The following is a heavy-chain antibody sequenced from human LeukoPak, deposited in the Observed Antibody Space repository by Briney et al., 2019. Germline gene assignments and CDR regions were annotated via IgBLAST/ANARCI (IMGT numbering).Heavy chain of an antibody. J-gene: IGHJ4*02. Sequence: ASVKVSYKASGYTFTSYGNSWVRQAPGQGLEWMGGINAYNGNTNYAQKLQGRVTMTTDTSTSTAYMELRSLRSDDTAVYYCARGLWRVPAAGALDYWGQGTLVTVSS. CDR3: ARGLWRVPAAGALDY. D-gene: IGHD2-2*01. CDR2: INAYNGNT. CDR1: GYTFTSYG. V-gene: IGHV1-18*04.